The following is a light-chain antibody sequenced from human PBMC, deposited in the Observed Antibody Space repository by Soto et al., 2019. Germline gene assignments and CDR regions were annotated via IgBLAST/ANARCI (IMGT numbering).Light chain of an antibody. J-gene: IGLJ2*01. CDR3: QAWGTGIVI. CDR1: SGHSNYA. CDR2: LNRDGSH. Sequence: QLVLTQSPSASASLGASVKLTCTLSSGHSNYAIAWHQQQPEKGPRYLMKLNRDGSHSKGDGIPNRFSGSSSGAERYLTNSRFQSGGGACYFWQAWGTGIVIFGGGTQLTVL. V-gene: IGLV4-69*01.